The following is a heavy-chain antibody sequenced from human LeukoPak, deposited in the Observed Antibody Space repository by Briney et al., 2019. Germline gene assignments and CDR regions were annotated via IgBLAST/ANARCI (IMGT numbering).Heavy chain of an antibody. Sequence: SETLSLTCTVSGGSISSGGYYWSWIRQPPGKGLEWLGNIYYSGSTYYNQSLKSRVTISVDTSKNQFSLKLSSVTAADTAVYYCARAEEDSSGYYRSYYFDYWGQGTLVTVSS. CDR1: GGSISSGGYY. V-gene: IGHV4-31*03. J-gene: IGHJ4*02. CDR3: ARAEEDSSGYYRSYYFDY. CDR2: IYYSGST. D-gene: IGHD3-22*01.